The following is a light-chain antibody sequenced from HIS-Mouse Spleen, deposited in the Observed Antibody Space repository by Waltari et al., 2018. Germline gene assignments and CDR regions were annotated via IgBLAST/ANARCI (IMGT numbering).Light chain of an antibody. J-gene: IGLJ3*02. Sequence: QSALTQPASVSGSPGQSITISCTGTSIDVGGYNYVSWYQQHPGKAPKLTIYEVSNRPSGVSNRFSGSKSGNTASLTISGLQAEDEADYYCSSYTSSSTWVFGGGTKLTVL. CDR2: EVS. CDR1: SIDVGGYNY. CDR3: SSYTSSSTWV. V-gene: IGLV2-14*01.